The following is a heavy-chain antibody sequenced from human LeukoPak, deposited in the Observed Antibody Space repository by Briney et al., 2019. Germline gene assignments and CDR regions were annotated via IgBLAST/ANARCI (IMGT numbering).Heavy chain of an antibody. D-gene: IGHD2-2*01. V-gene: IGHV3-23*01. CDR1: GFTFSSYA. J-gene: IGHJ4*02. CDR2: ISGSGGST. Sequence: GGSLRLSCAASGFTFSSYAMSWVRKAPGKGLEWVSAISGSGGSTYYADSVKGRFPISRDNSKNTLYLQMNSLRAEDTAVYYCAKALPVYCSSTSCYLFDYWGQGTLVTVSS. CDR3: AKALPVYCSSTSCYLFDY.